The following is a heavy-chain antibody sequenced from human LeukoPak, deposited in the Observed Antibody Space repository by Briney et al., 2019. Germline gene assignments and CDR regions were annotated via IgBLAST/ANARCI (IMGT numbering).Heavy chain of an antibody. Sequence: GGSLRLSCAASGFTFSSYNMNWVRQAPGKAMEWVSSITSSATYIFYADSVKGRFTISRDNAKNSLYLQMDSLGPEDTAVYYCARDPYSGNYGNDYYYYMDVWGKGTTVTISS. CDR3: ARDPYSGNYGNDYYYYMDV. CDR2: ITSSATYI. J-gene: IGHJ6*03. CDR1: GFTFSSYN. D-gene: IGHD1-26*01. V-gene: IGHV3-21*01.